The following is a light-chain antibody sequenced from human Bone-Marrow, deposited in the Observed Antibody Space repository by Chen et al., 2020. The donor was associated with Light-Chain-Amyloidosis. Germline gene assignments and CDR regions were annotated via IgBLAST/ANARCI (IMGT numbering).Light chain of an antibody. Sequence: SYVLTQPSSVSVAPGQTATIACGGNNIGSTSVHWYQQTPGQAPLLVVDDDSDRPSGIPERLSGSNSGTTATLTISRVAAGDEADYYCQVWDRSSDRPVFGGGTKLTVL. CDR1: NIGSTS. J-gene: IGLJ3*02. V-gene: IGLV3-21*02. CDR3: QVWDRSSDRPV. CDR2: DDS.